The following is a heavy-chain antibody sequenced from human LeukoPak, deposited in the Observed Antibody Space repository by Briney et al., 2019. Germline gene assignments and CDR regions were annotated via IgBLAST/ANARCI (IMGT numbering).Heavy chain of an antibody. J-gene: IGHJ4*02. CDR1: GGSISSSYYY. CDR2: IYYSGST. D-gene: IGHD6-19*01. V-gene: IGHV4-39*01. CDR3: ARRLGIAVFDY. Sequence: PSETLSLTCTVSGGSISSSYYYWGRIRQPPGKGLELIGSIYYSGSTYYNPSLKSRVTMSVDTSKNQFSLKLSSVTAADTAVYHCARRLGIAVFDYWGQGTLVTVSS.